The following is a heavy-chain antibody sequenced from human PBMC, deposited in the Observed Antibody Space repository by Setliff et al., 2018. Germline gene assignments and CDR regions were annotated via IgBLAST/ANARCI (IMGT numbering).Heavy chain of an antibody. D-gene: IGHD4-4*01. J-gene: IGHJ4*02. Sequence: SETLSLTCTVSGGSISSYYWSWFRQSPGKGLEWIGYIYYSGTTNYSPSLKSRVTISIDMSKNQFSLKLNSVTAADTAVYYCARGAYIGLDYWGQGTLVTVSS. CDR3: ARGAYIGLDY. CDR1: GGSISSYY. V-gene: IGHV4-59*01. CDR2: IYYSGTT.